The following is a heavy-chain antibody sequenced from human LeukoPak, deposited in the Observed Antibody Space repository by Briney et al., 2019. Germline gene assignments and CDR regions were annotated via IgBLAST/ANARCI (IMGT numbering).Heavy chain of an antibody. D-gene: IGHD6-19*01. Sequence: GGSLRLSCAASGFTFSSYSMNWVRQAPGKGLEWVSSISSSSSYIYYADSVKGRFTTSRDNAKNSLYLQMNSLRAEDTAVYYCAREGSGWYRISHFDYWGQGTLVTVSS. CDR1: GFTFSSYS. CDR2: ISSSSSYI. J-gene: IGHJ4*02. CDR3: AREGSGWYRISHFDY. V-gene: IGHV3-21*01.